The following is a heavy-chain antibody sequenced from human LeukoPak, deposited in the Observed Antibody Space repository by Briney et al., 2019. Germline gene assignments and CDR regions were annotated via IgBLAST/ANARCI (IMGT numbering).Heavy chain of an antibody. Sequence: SETLSLTCSVSGGSIRSHYWSWIRQPAGKGLEWVGRICTSGATNFNPPLRSRVSMSVDTSQNQFSLKLSSVTAADTAVYFCARDRQLDLTYPCFDVWGQGTMVTVSS. D-gene: IGHD1-1*01. CDR3: ARDRQLDLTYPCFDV. J-gene: IGHJ3*01. CDR1: GGSIRSHY. V-gene: IGHV4-4*07. CDR2: ICTSGAT.